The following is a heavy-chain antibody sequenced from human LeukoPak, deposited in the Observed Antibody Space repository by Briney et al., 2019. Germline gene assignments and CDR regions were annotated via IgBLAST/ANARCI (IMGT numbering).Heavy chain of an antibody. J-gene: IGHJ4*02. D-gene: IGHD1-26*01. V-gene: IGHV3-53*01. CDR3: AIAQSWDELFDS. CDR2: FSINTDT. Sequence: PGGSLRLSCAASGIAVTGNYMSWVRQPPGKGLEWVSFFSINTDTFYADSVRGRFTISRDSSEDTLFLQMNSLRDEDSAVYYCAIAQSWDELFDSWGQGTLVTVSS. CDR1: GIAVTGNY.